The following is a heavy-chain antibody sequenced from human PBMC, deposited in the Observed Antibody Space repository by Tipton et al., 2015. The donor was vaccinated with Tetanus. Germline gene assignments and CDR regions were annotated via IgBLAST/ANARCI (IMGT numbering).Heavy chain of an antibody. D-gene: IGHD6-13*01. CDR1: GGSISSYY. V-gene: IGHV4-59*01. Sequence: TLSLTCTVSGGSISSYYWSWIRQPPGKGLEWIGYIYYSGSTNYNPSLKSRVTISVDTSKNQFSPKLSSVTAADTAVYYCACNPNIAAAGTGEDSGWFDPWGQGTLVTVSS. J-gene: IGHJ5*02. CDR2: IYYSGST. CDR3: ACNPNIAAAGTGEDSGWFDP.